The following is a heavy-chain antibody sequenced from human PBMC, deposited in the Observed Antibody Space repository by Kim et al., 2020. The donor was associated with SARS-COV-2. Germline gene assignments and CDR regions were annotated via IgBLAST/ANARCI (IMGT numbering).Heavy chain of an antibody. D-gene: IGHD3-22*01. CDR1: GGTFSSYA. V-gene: IGHV1-69*13. Sequence: SVKVSCKASGGTFSSYAISWVRQAPGQGLEWMGGIIPIFGTTNYAQKFQGRVTITADESTITGYMELSSLRSEDTAVYYCAKDAHSYFYDSSGYHYF. J-gene: IGHJ4*01. CDR3: AKDAHSYFYDSSGYHYF. CDR2: IIPIFGTT.